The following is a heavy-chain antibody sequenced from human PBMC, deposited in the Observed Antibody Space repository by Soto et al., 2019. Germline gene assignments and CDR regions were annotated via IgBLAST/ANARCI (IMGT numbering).Heavy chain of an antibody. J-gene: IGHJ4*02. CDR2: ISSTSSYI. CDR3: ARVVYYDSSGYQY. V-gene: IGHV3-21*05. CDR1: GFTFSSYS. Sequence: GGSLRLSCAASGFTFSSYSMNWVRQAPGKGLEWVSYISSTSSYINYADSVKGRFTISRDNAKNSLYLQMNSLRGEDTAVYYCARVVYYDSSGYQYWGQGTMVSVSS. D-gene: IGHD3-22*01.